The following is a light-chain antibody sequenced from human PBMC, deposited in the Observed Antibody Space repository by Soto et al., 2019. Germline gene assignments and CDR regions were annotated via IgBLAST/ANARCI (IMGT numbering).Light chain of an antibody. J-gene: IGKJ5*01. CDR1: QSLVYSDGNTY. CDR3: MQGTHWPKT. Sequence: DVVMTQSPLSLPVTLGQPASISCRSSQSLVYSDGNTYLNRFQQRPGQSPRRLICKVSNRDSGVPDRFSGSGSGTDFTLKISRVEAEDVGVYYCMQGTHWPKTFGQGTRLEIK. CDR2: KVS. V-gene: IGKV2-30*01.